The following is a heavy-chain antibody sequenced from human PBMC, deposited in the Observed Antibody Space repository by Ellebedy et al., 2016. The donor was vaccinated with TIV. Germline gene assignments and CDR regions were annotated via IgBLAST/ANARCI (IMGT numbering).Heavy chain of an antibody. CDR2: ISAYNGNT. CDR1: GYTFNKYG. D-gene: IGHD3-22*01. Sequence: ASVKVSCKASGYTFNKYGITWVRQAPGQGLEWMGWISAYNGNTNYAQKLQGRVTMTTDTSTSTAYMELRSLRSDDTAVYYCARGDNYYYESSGYYYTYWGQGALVTVSS. V-gene: IGHV1-18*01. CDR3: ARGDNYYYESSGYYYTY. J-gene: IGHJ4*02.